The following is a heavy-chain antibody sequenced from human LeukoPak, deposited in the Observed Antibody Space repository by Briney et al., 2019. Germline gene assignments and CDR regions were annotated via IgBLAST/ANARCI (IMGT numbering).Heavy chain of an antibody. V-gene: IGHV1-69*04. CDR3: ARSSTTSDWFDP. D-gene: IGHD2-2*01. CDR1: GGTFSSYA. J-gene: IGHJ5*02. CDR2: IIPILGIA. Sequence: ASVKVSCKASGGTFSSYAISWVRQAPGQGLEWMGRIIPILGIANYAQKFQGRVTITADKSTSTAYMELSSLRSEDTAVYYCARSSTTSDWFDPWGQGTLVTVSS.